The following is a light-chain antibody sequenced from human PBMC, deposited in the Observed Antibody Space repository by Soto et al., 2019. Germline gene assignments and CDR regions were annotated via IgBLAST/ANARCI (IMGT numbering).Light chain of an antibody. J-gene: IGKJ1*01. CDR2: AAS. CDR3: QQSYSTTWT. V-gene: IGKV1-39*01. CDR1: QGISTY. Sequence: DIQMTQSPSSLSESAGDRVTITCRASQGISTYLNWYQQKPGKAPKLLIYAASSLQSGVPPRFSGSGSETDFTLTISSLQPEDFATYSCQQSYSTTWTFGQGTKVDIK.